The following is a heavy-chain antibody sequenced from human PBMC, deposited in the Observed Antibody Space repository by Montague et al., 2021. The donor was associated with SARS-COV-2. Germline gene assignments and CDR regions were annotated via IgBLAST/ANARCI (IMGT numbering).Heavy chain of an antibody. CDR3: ATQAGGFTSGPLDY. Sequence: SETLSLTCTVSGGSINSFYWSWVRQSPGKRMQWIGYIHHSGSTKXNPSPQSRVTMSLDTSRNQLSLKLSSVTAADTSIYYCATQAGGFTSGPLDYWGQGTLVTVSS. D-gene: IGHD6-13*01. J-gene: IGHJ4*02. CDR1: GGSINSFY. CDR2: IHHSGST. V-gene: IGHV4-59*08.